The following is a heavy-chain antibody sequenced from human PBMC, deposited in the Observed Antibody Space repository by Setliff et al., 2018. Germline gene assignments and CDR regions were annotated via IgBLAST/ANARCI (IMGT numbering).Heavy chain of an antibody. CDR1: GYTFTSYD. CDR2: MNPNSGNT. J-gene: IGHJ5*02. CDR3: ARGSLYYYDSSGYYYSTRNWFDP. D-gene: IGHD3-22*01. Sequence: ASVKVSCKASGYTFTSYDINWVRQATGQGLEWMGWMNPNSGNTGYAQKSQGRVTMTRNTSISTAYMELSSLRSEDTAVYYCARGSLYYYDSSGYYYSTRNWFDPWGQGTLVTVSS. V-gene: IGHV1-8*01.